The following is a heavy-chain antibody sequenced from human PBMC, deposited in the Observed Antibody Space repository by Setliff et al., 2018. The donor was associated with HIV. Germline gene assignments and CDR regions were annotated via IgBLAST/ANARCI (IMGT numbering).Heavy chain of an antibody. D-gene: IGHD3-10*01. Sequence: IRQPPXKXLEWIGNIYHSGSTYYNPSLKSRXXXXVDTSKNQFPLKLSSVTAADTAVYYCARVQVSGTYPIDYWXQGTLVTSPQ. V-gene: IGHV4-38-2*02. J-gene: IGHJ4*02. CDR2: IYHSGST. CDR3: ARVQVSGTYPIDY.